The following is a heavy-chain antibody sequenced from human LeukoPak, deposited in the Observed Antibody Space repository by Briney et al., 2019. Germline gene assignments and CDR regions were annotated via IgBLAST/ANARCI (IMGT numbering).Heavy chain of an antibody. CDR1: GFTFSDYY. Sequence: PGGSLRLSCAASGFTFSDYYMSWIRQAPGKGLEWVSYISSRGSTIYYADSVKGRFTISRNDAKKTLYLQMNSLRAEDTAVYYCASSKPELDYWGQGTLVTVSS. V-gene: IGHV3-11*04. CDR3: ASSKPELDY. CDR2: ISSRGSTI. D-gene: IGHD1-14*01. J-gene: IGHJ4*02.